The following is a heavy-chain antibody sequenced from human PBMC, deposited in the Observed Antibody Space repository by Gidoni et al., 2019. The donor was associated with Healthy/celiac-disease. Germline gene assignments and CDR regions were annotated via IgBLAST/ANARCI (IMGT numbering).Heavy chain of an antibody. J-gene: IGHJ5*02. D-gene: IGHD6-13*01. CDR3: ATSPYSSSWYSWFDP. Sequence: HLQLQESGPGLVKPSATLSLTCTVSGGSISSSSYYWGWIRQPPGKGLEWIGSIHYSGSTYYNPSLKSRVITSVDTSKNQFSLKLSSVTAADTAVYYCATSPYSSSWYSWFDPWGQGTLVTVSS. CDR2: IHYSGST. CDR1: GGSISSSSYY. V-gene: IGHV4-39*07.